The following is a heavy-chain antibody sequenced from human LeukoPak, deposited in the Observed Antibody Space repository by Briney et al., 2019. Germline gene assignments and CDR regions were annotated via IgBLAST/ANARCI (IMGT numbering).Heavy chain of an antibody. J-gene: IGHJ4*02. CDR2: ISSTGTTI. Sequence: GGSLRLSCSASGFTFSSYEMNWVRQAPGKGLEWVSYISSTGTTIYYADSVRGQFTISRDNAENSLYLQMNSLRAEDTAVYYCARGGGYISSWSYFDYWGQGTLVTASS. D-gene: IGHD6-13*01. CDR3: ARGGGYISSWSYFDY. CDR1: GFTFSSYE. V-gene: IGHV3-48*03.